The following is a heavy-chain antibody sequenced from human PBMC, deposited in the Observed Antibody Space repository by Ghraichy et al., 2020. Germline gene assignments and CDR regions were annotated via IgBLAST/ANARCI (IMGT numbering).Heavy chain of an antibody. CDR3: AHVGGGWYLLDY. J-gene: IGHJ4*02. D-gene: IGHD6-19*01. Sequence: SGPTLVKPTQTLTLTCTFSGFSLTTSGVGVGWIRQPPGKALEWLALIYWNADKRYSPSLKSRLTITKDTSKSQVVLTMTNMDPVDTATYYCAHVGGGWYLLDYWGQGTLVTVSS. CDR1: GFSLTTSGVG. CDR2: IYWNADK. V-gene: IGHV2-5*01.